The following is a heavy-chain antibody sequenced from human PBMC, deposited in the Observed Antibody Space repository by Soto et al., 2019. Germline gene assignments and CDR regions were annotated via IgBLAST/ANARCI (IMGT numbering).Heavy chain of an antibody. CDR2: ISGSDGKT. CDR1: GFSFSSYA. CDR3: ARWNYLDY. J-gene: IGHJ4*02. Sequence: EVQLLESGGGLVQPGGSLRLSCAASGFSFSSYAMRWVRQAPGKGLEWVSTISGSDGKTFYADSVKGRFSISRDTSDNTLYLQMNSLRADDTAIYYFARWNYLDYWGQGARVTVSS. V-gene: IGHV3-23*01. D-gene: IGHD2-15*01.